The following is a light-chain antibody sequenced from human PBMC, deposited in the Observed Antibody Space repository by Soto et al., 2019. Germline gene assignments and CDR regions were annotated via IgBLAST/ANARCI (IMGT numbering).Light chain of an antibody. CDR1: QSVSNNY. J-gene: IGKJ1*01. CDR3: QQYGSSGT. Sequence: IVLTQSPGTLSLSPGEIATLSCRASQSVSNNYLAWYQQKPGQAPRLLIYGASNRATGIPDRSSGSGSGTDFTLTISRLEPEDFAVYYCQQYGSSGTFGQGTKVDIK. V-gene: IGKV3-20*01. CDR2: GAS.